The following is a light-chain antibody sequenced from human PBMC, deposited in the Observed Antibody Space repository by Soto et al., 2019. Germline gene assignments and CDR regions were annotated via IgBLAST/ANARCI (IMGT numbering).Light chain of an antibody. CDR3: QQYNNWPSV. CDR1: QSVSSN. J-gene: IGKJ5*01. Sequence: EIVMTQSPATLSVSPGERATLSCRASQSVSSNLAWYQQKPGQAPRLLIYGASTRATGIPARFSGSGSGTEFTLTISSLQSEDFAVYYCQQYNNWPSVFGQGTRLEIK. CDR2: GAS. V-gene: IGKV3-15*01.